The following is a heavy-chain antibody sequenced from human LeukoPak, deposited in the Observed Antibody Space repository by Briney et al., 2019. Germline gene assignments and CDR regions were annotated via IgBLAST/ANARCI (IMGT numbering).Heavy chain of an antibody. J-gene: IGHJ6*02. CDR1: GYTFTGYY. D-gene: IGHD3-22*01. V-gene: IGHV1-2*02. Sequence: ASVKVSCKASGYTFTGYYMHWVRQAPGQGLEWMGWINPNSGGTNYAQKFQGRVTMTRDTSISTAYMEPSRLRSDDTAVYYCASPAGILYDSSGYYFEHYYYGMDVWGQGTTVTVSS. CDR2: INPNSGGT. CDR3: ASPAGILYDSSGYYFEHYYYGMDV.